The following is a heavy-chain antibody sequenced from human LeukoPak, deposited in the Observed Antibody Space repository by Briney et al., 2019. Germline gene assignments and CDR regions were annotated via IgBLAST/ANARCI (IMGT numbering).Heavy chain of an antibody. Sequence: GGSLRLSCAASGFSFITYNMNWVRQAPGKGLEWVTNIKQDGSEKFYVDSVKGRFTISRDNARNSLYLQMNSLRAEDTAVYNSVRVPLNYYYYMDVWGKGTTVTVSS. CDR3: VRVPLNYYYYMDV. J-gene: IGHJ6*03. V-gene: IGHV3-7*01. CDR1: GFSFITYN. CDR2: IKQDGSEK.